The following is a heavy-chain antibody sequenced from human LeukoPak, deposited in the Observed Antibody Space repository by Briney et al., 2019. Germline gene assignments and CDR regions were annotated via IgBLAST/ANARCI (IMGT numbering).Heavy chain of an antibody. V-gene: IGHV1-8*01. CDR3: ARGVLVYCSSTSCYQRFDP. CDR1: GYTFTSYD. Sequence: GASVKVSCKASGYTFTSYDINWVRQATGQGLEWMGWMNPNSGNTGYAQKFQGRVTMTRNTSISTAYMELSSLRSEDTAVYCCARGVLVYCSSTSCYQRFDPWGQGTLVTVSS. J-gene: IGHJ5*02. CDR2: MNPNSGNT. D-gene: IGHD2-2*01.